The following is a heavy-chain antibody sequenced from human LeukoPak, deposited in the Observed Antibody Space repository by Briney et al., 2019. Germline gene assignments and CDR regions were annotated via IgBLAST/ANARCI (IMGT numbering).Heavy chain of an antibody. CDR3: ARGGAVVRGVPDY. J-gene: IGHJ4*02. D-gene: IGHD3-10*01. CDR2: VNPNSGST. Sequence: ASVKVSCTTSGYTFTSYYIHWVRQAPGQGLEWVGLVNPNSGSTSYSQKFQGRVTMTRYTSTSTVYMELSNLTCEDTAIYYCARGGAVVRGVPDYWGQGTLVPVSS. V-gene: IGHV1-46*01. CDR1: GYTFTSYY.